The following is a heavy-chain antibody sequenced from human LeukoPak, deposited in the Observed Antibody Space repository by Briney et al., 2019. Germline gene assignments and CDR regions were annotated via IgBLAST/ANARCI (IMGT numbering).Heavy chain of an antibody. D-gene: IGHD2-2*01. CDR3: ATAPADIVVVPAAPLYFDY. CDR1: GYSFTNYW. J-gene: IGHJ4*02. CDR2: IYPGDSDT. V-gene: IGHV5-51*01. Sequence: GESLKISCKGSGYSFTNYWIGWVRQMPGKGLEWMGIIYPGDSDTRYSPSFQGQVTISADKSISTAYLQWSSLKASDTAMYYCATAPADIVVVPAAPLYFDYWGQGTLVTVSS.